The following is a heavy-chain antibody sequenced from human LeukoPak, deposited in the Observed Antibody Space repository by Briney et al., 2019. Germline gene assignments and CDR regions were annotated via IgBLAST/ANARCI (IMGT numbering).Heavy chain of an antibody. V-gene: IGHV1-69*13. CDR1: GGTFSSYA. J-gene: IGHJ5*02. Sequence: SVKVSCKASGGTFSSYAISWVRQAPGQGLEWMGGTIPIFGTANYAQKFQGRVTITADESTSTAYMELSSLRSEDTAVYYCARDPSSTDGGNWFDPWGQGTLVTVSS. CDR3: ARDPSSTDGGNWFDP. D-gene: IGHD6-6*01. CDR2: TIPIFGTA.